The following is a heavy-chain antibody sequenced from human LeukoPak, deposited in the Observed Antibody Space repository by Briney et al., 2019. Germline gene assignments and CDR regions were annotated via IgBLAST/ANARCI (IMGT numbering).Heavy chain of an antibody. V-gene: IGHV3-7*05. J-gene: IGHJ4*02. CDR1: GFTFSSYW. D-gene: IGHD5-18*01. Sequence: PGGSLRLSCAASGFTFSSYWMSWVRQAPGKGLEWVANIKQDGSGKYYVDSVKGRFTISRDNAKNSLYLQMNSLRADDTAVYYCARDLQSFSYLPGEFDYWGQGTLVTVSS. CDR3: ARDLQSFSYLPGEFDY. CDR2: IKQDGSGK.